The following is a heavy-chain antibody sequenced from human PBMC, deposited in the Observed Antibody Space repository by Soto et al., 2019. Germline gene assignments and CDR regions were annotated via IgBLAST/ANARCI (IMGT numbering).Heavy chain of an antibody. D-gene: IGHD2-15*01. V-gene: IGHV3-15*05. CDR1: GFTFSGAW. J-gene: IGHJ4*02. Sequence: GGSLRLSCAASGFTFSGAWMTWIRQTPGKGLEWVGRIKSKKDGGTTDYAAPVKGRISISRDDSKNTLYLQMISLKPEETAVYSCPPARGLGGIDDYWGQGTLVTVSS. CDR2: IKSKKDGGTT. CDR3: PPARGLGGIDDY.